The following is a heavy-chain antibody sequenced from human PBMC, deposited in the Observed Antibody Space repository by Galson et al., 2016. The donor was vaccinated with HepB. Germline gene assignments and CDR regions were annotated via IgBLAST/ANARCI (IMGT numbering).Heavy chain of an antibody. CDR3: ARDPNCSGGFCYNRRAFDM. D-gene: IGHD2-15*01. CDR2: ISSGGSSI. J-gene: IGHJ3*02. CDR1: GFTLSDYH. Sequence: SLRLSCAASGFTLSDYHMAWTRQVPGKGLECISYISSGGSSIYYADSVTGRFTISRDNAQNSLSLQMSNLRAEDTAVFYCARDPNCSGGFCYNRRAFDMWGQGTMVTVSS. V-gene: IGHV3-11*01.